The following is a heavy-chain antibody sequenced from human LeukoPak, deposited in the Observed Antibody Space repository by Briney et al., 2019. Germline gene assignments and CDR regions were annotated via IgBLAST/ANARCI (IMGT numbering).Heavy chain of an antibody. CDR1: GYTFTGYY. CDR2: INPNSGGT. D-gene: IGHD3-10*01. CDR3: ARVPMVRGVPVYYYYMDV. Sequence: ASVKVSFKASGYTFTGYYMHWVRQAPAQGVEGMGWINPNSGGTNYAQKFQGRVTMTRDTSISTAYMELRSLRSDDTAAYYCARVPMVRGVPVYYYYMDVWGKGTTVTISS. J-gene: IGHJ6*03. V-gene: IGHV1-2*02.